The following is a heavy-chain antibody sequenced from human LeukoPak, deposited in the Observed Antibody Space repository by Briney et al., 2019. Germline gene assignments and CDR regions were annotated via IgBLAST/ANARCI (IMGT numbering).Heavy chain of an antibody. Sequence: SETLSLTCAVYGGSFSGYYWSWIRQPPGKGLEWIGEINHSGSTNYNPSLKSRVTISVDTSKNQFSLKLSSVTAADTAVYYCARARYDFWSGYPYGMDVWGQGTTVTVSS. CDR2: INHSGST. D-gene: IGHD3-3*01. J-gene: IGHJ6*02. CDR3: ARARYDFWSGYPYGMDV. CDR1: GGSFSGYY. V-gene: IGHV4-34*01.